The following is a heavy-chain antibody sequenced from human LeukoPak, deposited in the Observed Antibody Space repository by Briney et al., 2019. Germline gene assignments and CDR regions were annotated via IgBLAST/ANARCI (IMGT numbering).Heavy chain of an antibody. CDR2: ISSSGSTI. CDR1: GFTFSRYE. D-gene: IGHD1-26*01. Sequence: GGSLRLSCAASGFTFSRYEMNWVRQAPGKGLEWVSYISSSGSTIYYADFVKGRFTISRDNAKNSLYLQMNSLRAEDTAVYYCANSLVGAIPRWGQGTLVTVSS. CDR3: ANSLVGAIPR. V-gene: IGHV3-48*03. J-gene: IGHJ1*01.